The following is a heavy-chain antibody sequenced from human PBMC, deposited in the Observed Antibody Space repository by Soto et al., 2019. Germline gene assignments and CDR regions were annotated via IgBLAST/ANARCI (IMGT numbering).Heavy chain of an antibody. CDR1: GVSISSGVYY. V-gene: IGHV4-31*03. J-gene: IGHJ4*02. CDR3: ARKLHGYCSGGSCPNPSYYFDY. D-gene: IGHD2-15*01. Sequence: SETLSLTCTVSGVSISSGVYYWSWIRQHPGKGLEWIGYIYYSGSTYYNPSLKSRVTISVDTSKNQFSLKLSSVTAADTAVYYCARKLHGYCSGGSCPNPSYYFDYWGQGTLVTVSS. CDR2: IYYSGST.